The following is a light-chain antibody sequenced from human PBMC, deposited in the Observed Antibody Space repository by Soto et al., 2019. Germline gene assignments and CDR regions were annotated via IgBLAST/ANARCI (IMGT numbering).Light chain of an antibody. CDR2: AVT. V-gene: IGLV2-8*01. CDR1: SSDVGGYKY. CDR3: SSYAGNNKFV. J-gene: IGLJ1*01. Sequence: QSVLTQPPSASGSPGQSVTIACTGTSSDVGGYKYVSWYQQHRGKAPKLMIYAVTKRPSGVPDRFSGSKSGNTASLTVSGLRAEDEDDYYCSSYAGNNKFVFGTGTKLTVL.